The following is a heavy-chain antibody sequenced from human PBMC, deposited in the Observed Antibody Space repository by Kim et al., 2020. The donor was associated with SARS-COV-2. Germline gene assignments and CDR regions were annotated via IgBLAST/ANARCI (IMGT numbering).Heavy chain of an antibody. Sequence: SVKVSCKASGGTFSSYAISWVRQAPGQGLEWMGRIIPILGIANYAQKFQGRVTITADKSTSTAYMELSSLRSEDTAVYYCARVSVVPAASSAFVIWGQERMGTVS. J-gene: IGHJ3*02. CDR2: IIPILGIA. D-gene: IGHD2-2*01. CDR3: ARVSVVPAASSAFVI. CDR1: GGTFSSYA. V-gene: IGHV1-69*04.